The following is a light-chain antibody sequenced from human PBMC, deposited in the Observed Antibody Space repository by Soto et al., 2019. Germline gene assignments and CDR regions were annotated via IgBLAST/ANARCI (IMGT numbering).Light chain of an antibody. CDR2: TGS. CDR1: QAIDSW. Sequence: IQMTQSPSSVSASVGDRVTITCRASQAIDSWLAWYQQKPGEAPKLLIFTGSLLHSGVPPRFSGSGSGTDFTIPISCMQSEDFATCYCQQYYSYPLTFGGGTKVDIK. J-gene: IGKJ4*01. CDR3: QQYYSYPLT. V-gene: IGKV1-8*01.